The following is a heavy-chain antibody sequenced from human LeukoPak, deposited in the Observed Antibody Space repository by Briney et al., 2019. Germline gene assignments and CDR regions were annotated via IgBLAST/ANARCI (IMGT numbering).Heavy chain of an antibody. V-gene: IGHV1-2*02. CDR2: INPNSGGT. CDR3: ARDSPYYDFWSAKPGSMDV. D-gene: IGHD3-3*01. J-gene: IGHJ6*02. CDR1: GYTFTGYY. Sequence: ASVKVSCKASGYTFTGYYMHWERQAPGQGLEWMGWINPNSGGTNYAQKFQGRVTMTRDTSISTAYMELSRLRSDDTAVYYCARDSPYYDFWSAKPGSMDVWGQGTTVTVSS.